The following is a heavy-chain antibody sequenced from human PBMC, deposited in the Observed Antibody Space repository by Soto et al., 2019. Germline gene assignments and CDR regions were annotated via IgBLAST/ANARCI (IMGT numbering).Heavy chain of an antibody. D-gene: IGHD3-10*01. CDR3: GTMGSY. J-gene: IGHJ4*02. Sequence: EVQLVESGGGLVKPGGSLRLSCAASGFAFSKAWMNWVRQAPGKGLEWVGHIKSNTDGGTTDYAAPVKGRFTISRDDSKNTLYLQMNSLKTEDAAVYYCGTMGSYWGQGGLVTVSS. V-gene: IGHV3-15*07. CDR1: GFAFSKAW. CDR2: IKSNTDGGTT.